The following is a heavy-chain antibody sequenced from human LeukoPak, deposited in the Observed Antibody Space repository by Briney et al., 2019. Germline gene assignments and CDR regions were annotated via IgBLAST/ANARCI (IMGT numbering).Heavy chain of an antibody. Sequence: GGSLRLSCAASGFTFSDYYMSWIRQAPGKGLEWVSYISSSGSTIYYADSVKGRFTISRDNAKNSLYLQMNSLRAEDTAVYYCARGLYSSSWSFDYYYYYYMDVWGKGTTVTVSS. V-gene: IGHV3-11*04. CDR3: ARGLYSSSWSFDYYYYYYMDV. D-gene: IGHD6-13*01. J-gene: IGHJ6*03. CDR1: GFTFSDYY. CDR2: ISSSGSTI.